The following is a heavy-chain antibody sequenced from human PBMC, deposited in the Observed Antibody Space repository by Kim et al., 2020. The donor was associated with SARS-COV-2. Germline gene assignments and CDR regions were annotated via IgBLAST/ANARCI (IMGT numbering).Heavy chain of an antibody. CDR2: MNPNSGNT. CDR1: GYTFTSYD. D-gene: IGHD6-13*01. CDR3: ARAESSSWYEINQYYYIMDV. Sequence: ASVKVSCKASGYTFTSYDINWVRQATGQGLEWMGWMNPNSGNTGYAEEFQGRVTLTRNTSISTAYMELSSLRSEDTAVYYCARAESSSWYEINQYYYIMDVWGKGTTVTVSS. V-gene: IGHV1-8*01. J-gene: IGHJ6*03.